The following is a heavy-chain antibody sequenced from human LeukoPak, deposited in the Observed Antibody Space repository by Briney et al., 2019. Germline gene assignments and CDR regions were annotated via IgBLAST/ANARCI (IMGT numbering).Heavy chain of an antibody. CDR3: ARRRVAAAGTFGY. Sequence: SETLSLTCTVSGGSISSYYWSWIRQPAGKGLEWLGRIYTSGSTNYNPSLKSRVTISVDKSKNQFSLKLSSVTATDTAVYYCARRRVAAAGTFGYWGQGTLVTVSS. CDR2: IYTSGST. D-gene: IGHD6-13*01. J-gene: IGHJ4*02. CDR1: GGSISSYY. V-gene: IGHV4-4*07.